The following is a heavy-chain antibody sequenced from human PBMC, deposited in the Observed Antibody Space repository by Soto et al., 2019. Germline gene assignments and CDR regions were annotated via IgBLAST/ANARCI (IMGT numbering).Heavy chain of an antibody. D-gene: IGHD4-17*01. CDR2: IYSGGST. Sequence: GGSLRLSCAASGFTVSSNYMSWVRQAPGKGLEWVSVIYSGGSTYYADSVKGRFTISRDNSKNTLYLQMNSLGAEDTAVYYCARDYGDYEGLRAFDIWGQGTMVTVSS. J-gene: IGHJ3*02. V-gene: IGHV3-66*01. CDR1: GFTVSSNY. CDR3: ARDYGDYEGLRAFDI.